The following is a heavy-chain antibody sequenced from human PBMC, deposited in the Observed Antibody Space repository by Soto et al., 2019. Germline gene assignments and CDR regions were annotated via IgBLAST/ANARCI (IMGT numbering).Heavy chain of an antibody. Sequence: QVQLVQSGAEVKEPGSSLKVSCQASGGTFNTYAVTWVRQAPGQGLEWVGGVYPLSDSRHYATRFQGRVTISVDKSTNTVHLEMTNLIFDDTAIYYCARGLGADYGRVLYWGQGTRITV. V-gene: IGHV1-69*06. J-gene: IGHJ4*02. CDR3: ARGLGADYGRVLY. CDR1: GGTFNTYA. CDR2: VYPLSDSR. D-gene: IGHD4-17*01.